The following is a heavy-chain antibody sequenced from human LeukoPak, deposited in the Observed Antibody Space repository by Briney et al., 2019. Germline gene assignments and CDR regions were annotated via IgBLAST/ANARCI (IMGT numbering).Heavy chain of an antibody. CDR3: ARVEDFDY. CDR2: ISSSGSYI. J-gene: IGHJ4*02. Sequence: GGSLRLSCAASGFTFSNYAMTWVRQAPGKGLEWVASISSSGSYIYYADSVKGRFTISRDNAKNSLYLQMNSLRAGDTAVYYCARVEDFDYWGQGTLVTVSS. V-gene: IGHV3-21*01. CDR1: GFTFSNYA.